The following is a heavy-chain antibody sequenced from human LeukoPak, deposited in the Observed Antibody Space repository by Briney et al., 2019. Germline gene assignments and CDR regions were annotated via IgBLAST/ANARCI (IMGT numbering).Heavy chain of an antibody. CDR2: IYYSGST. CDR3: ARHQAYCSSTSCSQPDWFDP. Sequence: SETLSLTCTVSGGSISSSSYYWGWIRQPPGKGLEWIGSIYYSGSTYYNPSLKSRVTISVDTSKNQFSLKLSSVTAADTAVYYCARHQAYCSSTSCSQPDWFDPWGQRTLVTVSS. CDR1: GGSISSSSYY. V-gene: IGHV4-39*01. D-gene: IGHD2-2*01. J-gene: IGHJ5*02.